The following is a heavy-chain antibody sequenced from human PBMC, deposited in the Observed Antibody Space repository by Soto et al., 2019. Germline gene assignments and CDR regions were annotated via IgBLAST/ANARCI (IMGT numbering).Heavy chain of an antibody. Sequence: GGSLRLSCAASGFTFSSYGMHWVRQAPGKGLEWVAVISYDGSNKYYADSVKGRFTISRDNSKNTLYLQMNSLRAEDTAVYYCAKPEVAHFDYWGQGTLVTVSS. D-gene: IGHD5-12*01. CDR2: ISYDGSNK. CDR3: AKPEVAHFDY. CDR1: GFTFSSYG. J-gene: IGHJ4*02. V-gene: IGHV3-30*18.